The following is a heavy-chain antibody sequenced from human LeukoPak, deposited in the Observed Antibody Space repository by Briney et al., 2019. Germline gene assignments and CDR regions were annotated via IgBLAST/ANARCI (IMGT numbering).Heavy chain of an antibody. CDR1: GFTVITND. Sequence: PGGSLRLSCAASGFTVITNDMTWVRQAPGKGLEWVSVLYSDGNTKYADSVQGRFTISRDNSKNTLYLEMNSLSPDGTAVYYCARGVEPLAANTLAYWGQGTLVTVFS. CDR3: ARGVEPLAANTLAY. D-gene: IGHD1-14*01. CDR2: LYSDGNT. V-gene: IGHV3-53*01. J-gene: IGHJ4*02.